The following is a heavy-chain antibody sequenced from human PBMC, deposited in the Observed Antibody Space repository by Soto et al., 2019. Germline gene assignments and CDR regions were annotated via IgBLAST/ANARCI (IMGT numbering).Heavy chain of an antibody. J-gene: IGHJ4*02. Sequence: LRLSCAASGFTFSSSSRSWFRQAPGNGLEWVSGFRSSGDDGTTYYADSVKGRFTISRDNSKNTLFLQMNSLRAEDTAIYYCAKKVNSGSGSQYFDYWGQGNLVTVSS. D-gene: IGHD3-10*01. CDR2: FRSSGDDGTT. CDR1: GFTFSSSS. V-gene: IGHV3-23*01. CDR3: AKKVNSGSGSQYFDY.